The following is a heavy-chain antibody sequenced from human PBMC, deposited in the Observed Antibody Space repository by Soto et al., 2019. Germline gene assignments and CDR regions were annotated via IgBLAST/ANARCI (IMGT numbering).Heavy chain of an antibody. J-gene: IGHJ4*02. CDR3: ARSIGRDGYNYRYYFDY. D-gene: IGHD5-12*01. CDR2: IYYSGST. V-gene: IGHV4-28*01. Sequence: SETLSLTCAVSGYSISSSNWWGWIRQPPGKGLEWIGYIYYSGSTYYNPSLKSRVTISVDTSKNLFSLKLSSVTAADTAVYYCARSIGRDGYNYRYYFDYWGQGTLVTVSS. CDR1: GYSISSSNW.